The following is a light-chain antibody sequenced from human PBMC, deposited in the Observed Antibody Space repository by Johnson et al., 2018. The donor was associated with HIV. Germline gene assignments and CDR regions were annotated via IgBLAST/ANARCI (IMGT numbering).Light chain of an antibody. Sequence: QPPSVSAAPGQKVAISCSGSSSNIGHNYVSWYQQVPGTAPKLLIYENNKRPSGIPDRFSGSKSGTSASLGITGLQTGDEADYYCGAWESSLNTYVFGTGTKVTVL. J-gene: IGLJ1*01. V-gene: IGLV1-51*02. CDR2: ENN. CDR3: GAWESSLNTYV. CDR1: SSNIGHNY.